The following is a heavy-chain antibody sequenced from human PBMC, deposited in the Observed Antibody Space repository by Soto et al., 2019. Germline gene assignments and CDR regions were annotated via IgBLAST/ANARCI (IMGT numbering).Heavy chain of an antibody. Sequence: GESLKISCKGSGYSFTSYWISWVRQMPGKGLEWMGRIDPSDSYTNYSPSFQGHVTISADKSISTAYLQWSSLKASDTAMYYCAGSGSYYNPSYYYYGMDVWGQGTTVTVSS. CDR1: GYSFTSYW. V-gene: IGHV5-10-1*01. CDR2: IDPSDSYT. CDR3: AGSGSYYNPSYYYYGMDV. J-gene: IGHJ6*02. D-gene: IGHD3-10*01.